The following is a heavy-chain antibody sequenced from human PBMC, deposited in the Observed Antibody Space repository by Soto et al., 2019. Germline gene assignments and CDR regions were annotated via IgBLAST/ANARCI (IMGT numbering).Heavy chain of an antibody. CDR3: ASSVVVPSTMNYFDY. Sequence: GESLKISCKGSGYSFSSYWIAWVRQMPGKGLEWMGIIFPADSDTKYSPSFQGQVTISADKSISTAYLQWSSLKASDTAMYYCASSVVVPSTMNYFDYWGQGSLVTVSS. J-gene: IGHJ4*02. V-gene: IGHV5-51*01. CDR1: GYSFSSYW. D-gene: IGHD2-15*01. CDR2: IFPADSDT.